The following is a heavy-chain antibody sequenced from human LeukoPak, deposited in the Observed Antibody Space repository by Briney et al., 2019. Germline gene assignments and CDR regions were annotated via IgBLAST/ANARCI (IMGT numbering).Heavy chain of an antibody. D-gene: IGHD6-19*01. CDR2: LSGSGGST. J-gene: IGHJ6*03. CDR3: AKYGSGWTLYFYYYMDV. CDR1: GFTFNSYS. Sequence: GGSLRLSCAASGFTFNSYSMSWARQAPGKGLEWVSALSGSGGSTYYADSVKGRFTISRDNSKNTLYLQMNSLRAEDTAVYYCAKYGSGWTLYFYYYMDVWGKGTTVTVSS. V-gene: IGHV3-23*01.